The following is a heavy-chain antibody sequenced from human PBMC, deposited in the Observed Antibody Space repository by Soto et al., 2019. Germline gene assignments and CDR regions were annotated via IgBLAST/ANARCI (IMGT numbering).Heavy chain of an antibody. D-gene: IGHD5-12*01. Sequence: GGSLRLSCAGSGFTFDDYAMHWVRQAPGKGLEWVSGISWNGGNIGYAGSVKGRFIISRDNAKNSLYLQMSSLTPEDTAFYYCAKGRWLHSYFDSWGQGTLVTVSS. V-gene: IGHV3-9*01. J-gene: IGHJ4*02. CDR1: GFTFDDYA. CDR3: AKGRWLHSYFDS. CDR2: ISWNGGNI.